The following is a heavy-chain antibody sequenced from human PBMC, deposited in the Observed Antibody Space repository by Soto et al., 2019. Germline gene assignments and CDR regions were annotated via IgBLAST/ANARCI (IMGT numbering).Heavy chain of an antibody. J-gene: IGHJ5*02. CDR1: GYTFTSYG. CDR2: ISAYNGNT. V-gene: IGHV1-18*01. D-gene: IGHD3-9*01. Sequence: ASVKVSCKASGYTFTSYGISWVRQAPGQGLEWMGWISAYNGNTNYAQKLQGRVTMTTDTSTSTAYMELRSLRSDDTAVYYCARGGVYYDILTGNPNNWFDPWGQVTLVTVSS. CDR3: ARGGVYYDILTGNPNNWFDP.